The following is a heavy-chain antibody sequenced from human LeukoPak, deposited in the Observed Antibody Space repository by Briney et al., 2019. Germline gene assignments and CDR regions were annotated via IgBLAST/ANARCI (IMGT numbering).Heavy chain of an antibody. Sequence: ASVKVSCKASGYTFTSYGISWVRQAPGQGLEWMGWISAYNGNTNYALKLQGRVTMTTDTSTSTAYMELRSLRSDDTAVYYCARELAAAGRRGLYYYYGMDVWGQGTTVTVSS. J-gene: IGHJ6*02. V-gene: IGHV1-18*01. CDR2: ISAYNGNT. CDR3: ARELAAAGRRGLYYYYGMDV. CDR1: GYTFTSYG. D-gene: IGHD6-13*01.